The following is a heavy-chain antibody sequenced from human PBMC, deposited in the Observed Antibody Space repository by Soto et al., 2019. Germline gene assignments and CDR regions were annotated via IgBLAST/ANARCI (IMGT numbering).Heavy chain of an antibody. D-gene: IGHD5-12*01. CDR1: GYTFTSYG. J-gene: IGHJ4*02. CDR3: SRDSSTVPATLRRDY. Sequence: QVQLVQSGAEVKKPGASVKVSCKASGYTFTSYGISWVRQAPGQGLEWMGWISAYNGNTNYAQKLQGRVTMTTDTSTSTAYMELRSLTSDDTAVYYCSRDSSTVPATLRRDYWGQGTLVTVSS. V-gene: IGHV1-18*01. CDR2: ISAYNGNT.